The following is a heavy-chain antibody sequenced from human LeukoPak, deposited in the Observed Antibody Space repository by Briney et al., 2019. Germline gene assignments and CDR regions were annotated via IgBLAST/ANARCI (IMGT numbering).Heavy chain of an antibody. D-gene: IGHD3-16*02. V-gene: IGHV3-7*01. Sequence: PGGSLRLSCAASGFTFSSYWMSWVRQAPGKGLEWVANIKQDGSEKYYVDSVKGRFTISRDNAKNSLYLQMSSLRAEDTAVYYCAGSGGVIASDAFDIWGQGTMVTVSS. CDR3: AGSGGVIASDAFDI. J-gene: IGHJ3*02. CDR2: IKQDGSEK. CDR1: GFTFSSYW.